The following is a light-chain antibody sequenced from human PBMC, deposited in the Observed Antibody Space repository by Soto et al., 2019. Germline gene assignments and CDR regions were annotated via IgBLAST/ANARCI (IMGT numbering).Light chain of an antibody. CDR1: QSISSY. CDR3: QQTYSAPLT. CDR2: AAS. Sequence: DIQMTQSPSSLSASVVDRVTITCRASQSISSYLNWYQHKPGKAPKLLIYAASSFQSGVPSRFSGSESGTDFTLTISSLQPEDFATYYCQQTYSAPLTFGGGTKVDIK. J-gene: IGKJ4*01. V-gene: IGKV1-39*01.